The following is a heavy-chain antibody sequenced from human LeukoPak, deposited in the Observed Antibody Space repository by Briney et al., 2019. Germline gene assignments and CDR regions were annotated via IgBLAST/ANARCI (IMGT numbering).Heavy chain of an antibody. D-gene: IGHD6-19*01. Sequence: GRSLRLSCAASGFTFDDYAVHWVRQAPGKGLECVSGISWNSGSIGYADSVKGRFTISRDNAKNSLYLQMNSLRAEDTALYYCALGAVAGLRHFDYWGQGTLVTVSS. CDR3: ALGAVAGLRHFDY. CDR2: ISWNSGSI. CDR1: GFTFDDYA. J-gene: IGHJ4*02. V-gene: IGHV3-9*01.